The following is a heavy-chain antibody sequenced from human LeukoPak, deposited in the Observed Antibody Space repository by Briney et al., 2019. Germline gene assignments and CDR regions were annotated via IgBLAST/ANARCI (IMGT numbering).Heavy chain of an antibody. D-gene: IGHD4-17*01. V-gene: IGHV4-38-2*01. CDR3: VRAPGAYYFDY. J-gene: IGHJ4*02. CDR2: IYHNGGT. Sequence: SETLSLTCAVSGYSISSGYYWGWIQQPPGKGLEWIGSIYHNGGTYDNPSLKSRVSISVDTSKNQFSLKLSSVTAADTAIYYCVRAPGAYYFDYWGQGTLVTVSS. CDR1: GYSISSGYY.